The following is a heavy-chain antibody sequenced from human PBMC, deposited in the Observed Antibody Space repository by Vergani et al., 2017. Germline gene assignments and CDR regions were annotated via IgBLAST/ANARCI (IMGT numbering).Heavy chain of an antibody. D-gene: IGHD2-21*01. CDR2: LNPTTGHT. Sequence: VQLVQSGAEVRKPGASVTVSCTASGYIFTNYYIHWLRQAPGQAFEWMGILNPTTGHTTSAQEFMGRVDMTRDTSTDTSTRAVQMTLSSLRSEDTAVYYCARSIGYCAGATCRSYYFDHWGQGTRVTVSS. CDR1: GYIFTNYY. J-gene: IGHJ5*02. V-gene: IGHV1-46*01. CDR3: ARSIGYCAGATCRSYYFDH.